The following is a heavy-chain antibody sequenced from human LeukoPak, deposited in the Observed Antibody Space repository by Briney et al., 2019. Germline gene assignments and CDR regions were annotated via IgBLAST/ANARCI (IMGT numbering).Heavy chain of an antibody. CDR3: ARAYGSGSYYNFNWFDP. D-gene: IGHD3-10*01. CDR1: GGTFSSYA. J-gene: IGHJ5*02. Sequence: SVKVSCKASGGTFSSYAISWVRQAPGQGLEWMGGFIPIFGTANYAQKFQGRVTITADESTSTAYMELSSLRSEDTAVYYCARAYGSGSYYNFNWFDPWGQGTLVTVSS. V-gene: IGHV1-69*01. CDR2: FIPIFGTA.